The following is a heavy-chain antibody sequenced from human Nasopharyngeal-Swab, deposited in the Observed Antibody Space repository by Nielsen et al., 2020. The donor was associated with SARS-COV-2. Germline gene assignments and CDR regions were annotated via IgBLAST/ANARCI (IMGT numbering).Heavy chain of an antibody. CDR1: GFTFADYV. CDR2: IRGKAYGGTT. CDR3: SRSQYGYVDY. D-gene: IGHD2-2*01. Sequence: GESLKISCTASGFTFADYVMSWVRQAPGKGLEWVGFIRGKAYGGTTEYAASVKGRFTISRDDSKSIAYLQMSGLKTEDTAVYYCSRSQYGYVDYWGQGTLVTVSS. V-gene: IGHV3-49*04. J-gene: IGHJ4*02.